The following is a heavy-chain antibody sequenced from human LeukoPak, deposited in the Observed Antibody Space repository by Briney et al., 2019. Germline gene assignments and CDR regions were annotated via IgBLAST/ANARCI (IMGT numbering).Heavy chain of an antibody. CDR1: GFTLSAYG. V-gene: IGHV3-30*02. D-gene: IGHD2-21*02. J-gene: IGHJ4*02. Sequence: GGSLRLSCAASGFTLSAYGMHWVRRAPGKGLEWVAFIWFDGSNKYYADSVKGRFTISRDNSKNTLYLQMNSLRLEDTAVFYCAKECGGGCSDDYWGQGTLVTASS. CDR2: IWFDGSNK. CDR3: AKECGGGCSDDY.